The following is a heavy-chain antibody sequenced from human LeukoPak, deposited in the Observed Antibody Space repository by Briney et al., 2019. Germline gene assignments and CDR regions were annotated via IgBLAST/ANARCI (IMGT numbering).Heavy chain of an antibody. Sequence: GGSLRLSCAASGFTFSSFGMHWDRQAPGKGLEWVAGISYDGSSKYYADSVKGRFTISRDNSKNTLYLQMNSLRAEDTAVYYCARGLQQLVRDAFDIWGQGTMVTVSS. CDR1: GFTFSSFG. D-gene: IGHD6-13*01. CDR3: ARGLQQLVRDAFDI. V-gene: IGHV3-30*03. J-gene: IGHJ3*02. CDR2: ISYDGSSK.